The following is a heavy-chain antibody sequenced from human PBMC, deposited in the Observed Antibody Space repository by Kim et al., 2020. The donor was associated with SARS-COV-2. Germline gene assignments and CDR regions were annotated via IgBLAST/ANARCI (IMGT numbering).Heavy chain of an antibody. CDR1: GGYFSDYY. J-gene: IGHJ2*01. CDR3: ARVGGCYWHLDL. Sequence: SETLSLTCAVYGGYFSDYYWTWIRQPPGKGLEWIGEINHGGATNYNPSLKSRVTVSLDTSKNQFSLKLNSVTAADTAVYYCARVGGCYWHLDLWGRGTLV. CDR2: INHGGAT. D-gene: IGHD1-26*01. V-gene: IGHV4-34*01.